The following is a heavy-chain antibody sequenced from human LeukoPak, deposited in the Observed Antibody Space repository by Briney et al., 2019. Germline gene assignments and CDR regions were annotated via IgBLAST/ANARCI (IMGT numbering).Heavy chain of an antibody. Sequence: SVKVSCKASGGTFSSYAISWVRQAPGQGLEWMGGIIPIFGTANYAQKFQGRVTMTEDTSTDKAYMELSSLRSEDTAGFYCATXXFYYDSSGLTTTGYWGQGTLVTVSS. CDR3: ATXXFYYDSSGLTTTGY. J-gene: IGHJ4*02. D-gene: IGHD3-22*01. CDR2: IIPIFGTA. V-gene: IGHV1-69*06. CDR1: GGTFSSYA.